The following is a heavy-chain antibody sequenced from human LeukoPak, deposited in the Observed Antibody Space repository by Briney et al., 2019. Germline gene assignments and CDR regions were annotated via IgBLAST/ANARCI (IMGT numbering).Heavy chain of an antibody. CDR3: ASENRGIAVAGTLNP. CDR1: GYTFTSYY. Sequence: ASVKVSCKASGYTFTSYYMHWVRQAPGQGLEWMGIINPSGGSTSYAQKFQGRVTMTRDTSTSTAYMELRSLRSDDTAVYYCASENRGIAVAGTLNPWGQGTLVTVSS. J-gene: IGHJ5*02. D-gene: IGHD6-19*01. CDR2: INPSGGST. V-gene: IGHV1-46*01.